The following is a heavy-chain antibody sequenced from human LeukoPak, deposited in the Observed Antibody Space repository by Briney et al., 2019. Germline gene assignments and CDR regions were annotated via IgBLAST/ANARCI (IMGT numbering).Heavy chain of an antibody. J-gene: IGHJ4*02. D-gene: IGHD1-26*01. CDR3: ASGISGNVYFDS. Sequence: PGGSLRLSCAASGFTFSSYGMHWVRQAPGKGLEWVAFIRYDGSNKYYADSVKGRFTISRDNSKNTLYLQMNSLRAEDTAVYYCASGISGNVYFDSWGKEPLVPSPQ. CDR2: IRYDGSNK. CDR1: GFTFSSYG. V-gene: IGHV3-30*02.